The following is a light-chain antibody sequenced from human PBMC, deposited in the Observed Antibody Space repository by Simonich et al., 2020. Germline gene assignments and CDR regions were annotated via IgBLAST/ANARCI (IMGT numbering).Light chain of an antibody. Sequence: SYVLTQPPSVSVAPGKTARITWGGNNIGSKSVNWYQQKPGQAPVLVIYDDSDRPSGIPERFSGSNSGNTATLTISRVEAGDEADYYCQVWDSSSDRVVFGGGTKLTVL. CDR1: NIGSKS. CDR2: DDS. V-gene: IGLV3-21*04. J-gene: IGLJ2*01. CDR3: QVWDSSSDRVV.